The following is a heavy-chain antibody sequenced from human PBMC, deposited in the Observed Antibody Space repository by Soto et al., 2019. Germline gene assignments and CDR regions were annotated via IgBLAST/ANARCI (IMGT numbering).Heavy chain of an antibody. D-gene: IGHD3-10*01. CDR3: AKERPVRGVAILGNRQYYFDY. CDR1: GFTFSSYG. J-gene: IGHJ4*02. V-gene: IGHV3-30*18. Sequence: QVQLVESGGGVVQPGRSLRLSCAASGFTFSSYGMHWVRQAPGKGLEWVAVISYDGSNKYYADSVKGRFTISRDNSKNTLYLQMNSLRAEDTAVYYCAKERPVRGVAILGNRQYYFDYWGQGTLVTVSS. CDR2: ISYDGSNK.